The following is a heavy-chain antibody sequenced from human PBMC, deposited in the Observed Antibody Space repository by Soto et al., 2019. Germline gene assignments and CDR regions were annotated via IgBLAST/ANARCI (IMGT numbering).Heavy chain of an antibody. D-gene: IGHD2-2*01. J-gene: IGHJ5*02. CDR2: ISGSGAGT. CDR1: GFTFSSYA. CDR3: VRDSARIVVVPRVDGDNWFDP. V-gene: IGHV3-23*01. Sequence: GGSLRLSCVASGFTFSSYAMSWVRQGAGKGLEWVSGISGSGAGTYDADSVRGRFTISRDNSKNTLYLQMKSLRVEDTAVYFCVRDSARIVVVPRVDGDNWFDPWGQGTLVTVSS.